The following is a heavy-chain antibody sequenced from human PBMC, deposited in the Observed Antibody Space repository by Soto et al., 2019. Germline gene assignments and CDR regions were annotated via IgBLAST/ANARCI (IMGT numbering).Heavy chain of an antibody. Sequence: PSETLSLTCAVYGGSFSGYYWSWIRQPPGKGLEWIGEINHSGSTNYNPPLKSRVTISVDTSKNQFSLKLSSVTAADTAVYYGARRSSSSQYYLDYWGQGTLVTVSS. CDR1: GGSFSGYY. J-gene: IGHJ4*02. D-gene: IGHD6-6*01. CDR3: ARRSSSSQYYLDY. CDR2: INHSGST. V-gene: IGHV4-34*01.